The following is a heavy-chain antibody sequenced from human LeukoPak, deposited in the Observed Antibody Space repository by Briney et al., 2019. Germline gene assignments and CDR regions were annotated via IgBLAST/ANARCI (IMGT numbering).Heavy chain of an antibody. D-gene: IGHD5-18*01. V-gene: IGHV1-2*06. CDR2: SNPNSGGT. CDR1: GYTFTGYY. CDR3: ARDPYCYGNNWFVP. J-gene: IGHJ5*02. Sequence: ASVKVSCKASGYTFTGYYMHWVRQAPGQGLEWMGRSNPNSGGTNYAQKFQGRVTMTRDTSISTAYMELSRLRSDDTAVYYCARDPYCYGNNWFVPWGQGTLVTVSS.